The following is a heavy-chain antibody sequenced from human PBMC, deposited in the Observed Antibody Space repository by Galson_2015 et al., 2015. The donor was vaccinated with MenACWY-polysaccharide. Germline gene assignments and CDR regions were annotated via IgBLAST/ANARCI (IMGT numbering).Heavy chain of an antibody. Sequence: SLRLSCAASGFTFSTYAMGWVRQAPGKGLEWVSDISGSGSNTYYADSVNGRFTVSIDKSNNTLYLQMISLRAEDTAVYYCARATSYSHTYYDYWCQGTLVPVPS. CDR2: ISGSGSNT. CDR3: ARATSYSHTYYDY. J-gene: IGHJ4*02. V-gene: IGHV3-23*01. CDR1: GFTFSTYA. D-gene: IGHD1-26*01.